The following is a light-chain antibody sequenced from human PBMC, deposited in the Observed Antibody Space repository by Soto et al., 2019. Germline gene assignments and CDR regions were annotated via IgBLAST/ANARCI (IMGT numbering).Light chain of an antibody. Sequence: DIKMTQSPSTLSASVGDRVTITCRASQSISSRLAWYQQKPGKAPKLLIYDASSLESGVPSRFSGSGSGTEFTLTISSLQTDDFATYYCQQYNSYSPWTFGQGTKVDIK. CDR3: QQYNSYSPWT. J-gene: IGKJ1*01. CDR2: DAS. CDR1: QSISSR. V-gene: IGKV1-5*01.